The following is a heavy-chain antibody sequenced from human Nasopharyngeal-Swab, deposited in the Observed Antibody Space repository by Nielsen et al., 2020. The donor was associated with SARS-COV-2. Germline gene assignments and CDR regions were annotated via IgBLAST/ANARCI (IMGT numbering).Heavy chain of an antibody. CDR3: ARDLGGAAAGTDY. CDR2: ISYDGSKK. Sequence: GESLKISCAASGFTFSSYGMHWVRQAPGKGLEWVAVISYDGSKKYYVDSVKGRLTISRDNSKNTLYLQMNSLRAEDTAVYYCARDLGGAAAGTDYWGQGTLVTVSS. D-gene: IGHD6-13*01. J-gene: IGHJ4*02. V-gene: IGHV3-33*05. CDR1: GFTFSSYG.